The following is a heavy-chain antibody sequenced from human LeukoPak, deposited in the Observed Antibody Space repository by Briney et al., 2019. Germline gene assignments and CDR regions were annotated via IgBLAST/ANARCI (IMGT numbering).Heavy chain of an antibody. D-gene: IGHD2-2*01. CDR2: INHSGST. J-gene: IGHJ5*02. CDR1: GGSFSGYY. CDR3: ARIQDILVVPAAVNWFDP. Sequence: SETLSLTCAVYGGSFSGYYWSWIRQPPGKGLEWIGEINHSGSTNYNPSLKSRVTISVDTSKNQFSLKLSSVTAAGTAVYYCARIQDILVVPAAVNWFDPWGQGTLVTVSS. V-gene: IGHV4-34*01.